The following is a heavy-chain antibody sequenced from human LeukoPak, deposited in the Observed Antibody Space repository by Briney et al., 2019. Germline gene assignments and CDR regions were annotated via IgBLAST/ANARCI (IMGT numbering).Heavy chain of an antibody. V-gene: IGHV3-15*01. J-gene: IGHJ4*02. CDR3: VTELSGSFPT. D-gene: IGHD1-26*01. Sequence: GGSLRLSCAASGFTLSNAWMNWVRQAPSKGLEWVGLIKSKANGETRDYAALVKGRFTISRDDSDNTLYLQMNSLKSEDAGVYYCVTELSGSFPTWGQGTLVTVSS. CDR2: IKSKANGETR. CDR1: GFTLSNAW.